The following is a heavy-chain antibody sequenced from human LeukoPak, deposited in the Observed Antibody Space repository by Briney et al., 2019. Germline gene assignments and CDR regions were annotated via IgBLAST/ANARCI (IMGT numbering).Heavy chain of an antibody. CDR2: IYTSGST. Sequence: KPSETLSLTCTVSGGSISSYYWSWIRQPAGKGLEWIGRIYTSGSTNYNPSLKSRVTMSVDTSKNQFSLKLSSVTAADTAVYYCATIRYSGYDFQFDYWGQGTLVTVSS. V-gene: IGHV4-4*07. CDR3: ATIRYSGYDFQFDY. CDR1: GGSISSYY. D-gene: IGHD5-12*01. J-gene: IGHJ4*02.